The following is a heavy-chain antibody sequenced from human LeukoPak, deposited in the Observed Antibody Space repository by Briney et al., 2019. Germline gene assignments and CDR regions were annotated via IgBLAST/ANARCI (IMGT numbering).Heavy chain of an antibody. J-gene: IGHJ3*01. CDR1: GLTFSTYA. CDR2: ISGSGSST. Sequence: GRSLRLSCAASGLTFSTYAMSWVSQAPGKGLEWVSVISGSGSSTYYADSVKGRFTISRDNSKNTLYLQMNSLRAEDTAVYYCAKEMATIRAFDFWGQGTMVTVSS. D-gene: IGHD5-24*01. CDR3: AKEMATIRAFDF. V-gene: IGHV3-23*01.